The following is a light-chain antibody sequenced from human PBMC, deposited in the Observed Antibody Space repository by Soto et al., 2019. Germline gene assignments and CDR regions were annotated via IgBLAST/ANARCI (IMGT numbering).Light chain of an antibody. V-gene: IGKV1-5*03. CDR2: KTF. CDR3: QQYNSYPYT. CDR1: QSISTW. Sequence: DIPMTQSPSTLSASVGDRVTITCRASQSISTWLAWYHQKPGKAPKLLIYKTFSLESGVPSMFSGSGSGTDFTLTISSLQPDDFATYYCQQYNSYPYTFGQGTKLEIK. J-gene: IGKJ2*01.